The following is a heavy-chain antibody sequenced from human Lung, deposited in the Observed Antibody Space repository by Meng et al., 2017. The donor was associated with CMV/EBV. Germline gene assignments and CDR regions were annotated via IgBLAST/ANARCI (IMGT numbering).Heavy chain of an antibody. D-gene: IGHD2-2*01. CDR2: FSSMSTSM. CDR1: RIPFSAYT. CDR3: ALVPAATSFVDS. J-gene: IGHJ4*02. V-gene: IGHV3-21*06. Sequence: GGSLRLSCAASRIPFSAYTMNWVRQAPGKGLEWVSSFSSMSTSMSYADSVRGRFIVSRDNANNSLYLQMTGLRAEDTAVYYCALVPAATSFVDSWGQGTXVTVSS.